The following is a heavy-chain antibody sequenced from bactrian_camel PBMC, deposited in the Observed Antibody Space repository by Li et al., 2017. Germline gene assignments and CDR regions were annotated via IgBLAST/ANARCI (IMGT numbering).Heavy chain of an antibody. V-gene: IGHV3S1*01. D-gene: IGHD3*01. CDR2: LYSESGKT. J-gene: IGHJ4*01. Sequence: HVPLVESGGGEVPAGGSLRLSCTASGYTSSSLCMGWFRQAPGKEREGVAALYSESGKTNYADSVKGRFTISEDNAKNTIYLQMNDLVPEDTGKYYCAVDRLGGICTLWFRDGQARSNYYGQGTQVTVS. CDR1: GYTSSSLC.